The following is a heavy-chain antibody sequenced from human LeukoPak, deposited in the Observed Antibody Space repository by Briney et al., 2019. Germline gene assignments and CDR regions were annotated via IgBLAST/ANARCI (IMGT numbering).Heavy chain of an antibody. D-gene: IGHD6-19*01. CDR1: GFTFSRYA. CDR3: ARSRSGSVAGTSDH. CDR2: ISTDGDT. Sequence: GGSLRLSCAASGFTFSRYAMSWVRQAPGRGLEWVSSISTDGDTYYTDSVKGRFTISRDVSRNTLFLQMISLRAEDTALYYCARSRSGSVAGTSDHWGQGTLVIVSS. V-gene: IGHV3-23*01. J-gene: IGHJ4*02.